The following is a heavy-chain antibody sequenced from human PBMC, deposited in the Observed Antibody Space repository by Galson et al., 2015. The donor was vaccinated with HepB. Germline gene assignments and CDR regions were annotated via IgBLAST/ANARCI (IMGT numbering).Heavy chain of an antibody. CDR1: GFTVSSNY. CDR2: IYSGGST. V-gene: IGHV3-66*01. D-gene: IGHD5-12*01. CDR3: AREAIVATTTDYYYYGMDV. Sequence: SLRLSCAASGFTVSSNYMSWVRQAPGKGLEWVSVIYSGGSTYYADSVKGRFTISRDNSKNTLYLQMNSLRAEDTAVYYCAREAIVATTTDYYYYGMDVWGQGSTVTVSS. J-gene: IGHJ6*02.